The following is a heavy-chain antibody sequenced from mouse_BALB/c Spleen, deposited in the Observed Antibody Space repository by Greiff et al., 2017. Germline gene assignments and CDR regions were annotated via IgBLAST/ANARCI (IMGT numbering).Heavy chain of an antibody. CDR3: ARYGYYFDY. CDR2: ISSGGST. V-gene: IGHV5-6-5*01. Sequence: EVHLVESGGGLVKPGGSLKLSCAASGFTFSSYAMSWVRQTPEKRLEWVASISSGGSTYYPDSVKGRFTISRDNARNILYLQMSSLRSEDTAMYYCARYGYYFDYWGQGTTLTVSS. D-gene: IGHD2-2*01. J-gene: IGHJ2*01. CDR1: GFTFSSYA.